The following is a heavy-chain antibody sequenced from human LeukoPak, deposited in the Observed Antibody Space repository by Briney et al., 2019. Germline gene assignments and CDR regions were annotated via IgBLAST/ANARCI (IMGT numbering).Heavy chain of an antibody. CDR3: ARTSTGGTYYFDY. D-gene: IGHD2-2*01. Sequence: SETLSLTCTVSGGSINIYYWSWIRQPAGKGLEWIGRIYFSGSTNYNPSLRSRVTMSVDTSKSQFSLKLSLVTAADTAVYYCARTSTGGTYYFDYWGQGTLVTVSS. J-gene: IGHJ4*02. V-gene: IGHV4-4*07. CDR1: GGSINIYY. CDR2: IYFSGST.